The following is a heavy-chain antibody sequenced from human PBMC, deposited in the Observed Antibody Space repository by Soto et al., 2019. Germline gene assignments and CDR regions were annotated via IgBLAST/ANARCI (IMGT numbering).Heavy chain of an antibody. V-gene: IGHV1-2*04. D-gene: IGHD6-13*01. J-gene: IGHJ6*02. Sequence: ASVKVSCKASGYTFTVYYMHWVRKAPGQGLEWMGWINPNSGGTNYAQKFQGWVTMTRDTSISTAYMELSRLRSDDTAVYYCARGLSYSSSWYVNYYYYGMDVWGQGTTVTVSS. CDR2: INPNSGGT. CDR1: GYTFTVYY. CDR3: ARGLSYSSSWYVNYYYYGMDV.